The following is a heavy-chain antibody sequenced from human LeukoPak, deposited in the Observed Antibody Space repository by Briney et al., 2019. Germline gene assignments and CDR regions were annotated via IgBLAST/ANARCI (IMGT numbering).Heavy chain of an antibody. Sequence: SETLSLTCGVSGSSITSDYYWDWIRQSPEKGLEWIGTIHHGGNRFYNPSLLTRLTISVDTSNNHFYLRLHSVTAADTAMYYCATRFYNSSRLNAFDIWGRGTMVIVSS. V-gene: IGHV4-38-2*01. CDR1: GSSITSDYY. CDR2: IHHGGNR. D-gene: IGHD5-24*01. CDR3: ATRFYNSSRLNAFDI. J-gene: IGHJ3*02.